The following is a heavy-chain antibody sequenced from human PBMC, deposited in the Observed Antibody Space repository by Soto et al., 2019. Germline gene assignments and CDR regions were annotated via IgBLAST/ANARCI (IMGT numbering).Heavy chain of an antibody. D-gene: IGHD3-10*01. CDR1: GCTFSSYT. J-gene: IGHJ3*02. CDR2: ISAYNGKT. CDR3: ARDSVVGSGFDAFDI. Sequence: GASVKVSCKASGCTFSSYTISWVRQAPGQGLEWMGWISAYNGKTNFAQKLQGRVTITTDTFTSTAYMELRSLRSDVTAVYYCARDSVVGSGFDAFDIWGQGTMVTVSS. V-gene: IGHV1-18*01.